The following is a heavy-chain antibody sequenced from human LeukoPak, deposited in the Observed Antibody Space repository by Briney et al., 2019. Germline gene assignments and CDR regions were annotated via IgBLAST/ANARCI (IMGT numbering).Heavy chain of an antibody. Sequence: ASVTVSCKASGYTFTRYDIHWLRQATGQGLEWMGWMNPTSGNTRYAQKFQHRVTMTSHTSLSTASMELSSLRSEGTAVYYCSRVHSGGSNTDFDYWGQGTLVTVSS. J-gene: IGHJ4*02. CDR3: SRVHSGGSNTDFDY. V-gene: IGHV1-8*01. CDR1: GYTFTRYD. D-gene: IGHD2-15*01. CDR2: MNPTSGNT.